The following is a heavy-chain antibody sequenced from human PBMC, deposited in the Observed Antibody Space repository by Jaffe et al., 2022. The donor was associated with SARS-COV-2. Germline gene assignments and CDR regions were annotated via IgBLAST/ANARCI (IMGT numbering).Heavy chain of an antibody. CDR1: GGSFSGYY. CDR3: ARFHGDNTLDYWNPRLDY. Sequence: QVQLQQWGAGLLKPSETLSLTCAVYGGSFSGYYWSWIRQPPGKGLEWIGEINHSGSTNYNPSLKSRVTISVDTSKNQFSLKLSSVTAADTAVYYCARFHGDNTLDYWNPRLDYWGQGTLVTVSS. J-gene: IGHJ4*02. D-gene: IGHD1-1*01. CDR2: INHSGST. V-gene: IGHV4-34*01.